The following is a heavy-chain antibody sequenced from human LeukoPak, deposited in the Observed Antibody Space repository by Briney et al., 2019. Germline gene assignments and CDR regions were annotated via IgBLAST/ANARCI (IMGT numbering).Heavy chain of an antibody. CDR3: ARSRAGITIFGVGAMGDAFDI. Sequence: ASVKVSCKASGYTFTGYYMHWVRQAPGQGLEWMGWINPNSGGTNYAQKFQGRVTMTRDTSISTAYMELSRLRSDDTAVYYCARSRAGITIFGVGAMGDAFDIWGQGTMVTVSS. D-gene: IGHD3-3*01. V-gene: IGHV1-2*02. CDR2: INPNSGGT. J-gene: IGHJ3*02. CDR1: GYTFTGYY.